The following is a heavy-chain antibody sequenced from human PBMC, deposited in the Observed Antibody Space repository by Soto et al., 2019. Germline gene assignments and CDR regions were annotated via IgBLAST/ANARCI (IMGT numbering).Heavy chain of an antibody. V-gene: IGHV3-48*01. J-gene: IGHJ6*03. CDR2: ISSSSSVI. Sequence: EVQLVESGGGLVQPGGSLRLSCATSGFILSDCAMNWVRQAPGKGLEWVSYISSSSSVIDYADSVKGRFTVSRDNARNSLYLQMNSLRAEDTAVYYCARALSWGSNWYYYMDVWGKGTTVTFSS. D-gene: IGHD7-27*01. CDR1: GFILSDCA. CDR3: ARALSWGSNWYYYMDV.